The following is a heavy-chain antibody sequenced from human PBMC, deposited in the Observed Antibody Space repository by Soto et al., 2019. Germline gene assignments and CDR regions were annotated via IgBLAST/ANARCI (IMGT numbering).Heavy chain of an antibody. J-gene: IGHJ4*02. D-gene: IGHD1-7*01. CDR3: AKDMNSVPEY. CDR1: GFTFSSYW. CDR2: IKTDGSIT. Sequence: EVQLVESGGGLVQPGGSLRLSCAASGFTFSSYWMYWVRQAPGKGLVWVSRIKTDGSITSYADSVKGRFTVSRDNARDMLYLQMTSLRAEDTAVYYCAKDMNSVPEYWGQGTLVTVSS. V-gene: IGHV3-74*01.